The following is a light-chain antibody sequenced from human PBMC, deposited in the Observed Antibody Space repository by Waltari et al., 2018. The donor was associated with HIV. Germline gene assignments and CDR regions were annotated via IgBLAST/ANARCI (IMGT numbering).Light chain of an antibody. CDR2: QDT. CDR1: KLGDRY. J-gene: IGLJ2*01. V-gene: IGLV3-1*01. CDR3: QAWDSSTNVV. Sequence: SYELTQPPSVSVSPGQTASITCSGDKLGDRYACWYQQRPGQSPVLVMYQDTKRPSGIPERFSGSNSGNTATLTISGTQAVDEADYYCQAWDSSTNVVFCGGTKLTVL.